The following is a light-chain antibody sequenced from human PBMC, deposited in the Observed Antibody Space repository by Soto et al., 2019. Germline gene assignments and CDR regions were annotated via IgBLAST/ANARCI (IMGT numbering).Light chain of an antibody. J-gene: IGKJ4*01. CDR2: GAS. V-gene: IGKV3-20*01. CDR1: QSVSSSY. CDR3: QQYGSSPLT. Sequence: EIVLTQSPGTLSLSPGERATLSCRASQSVSSSYLAWYQQKPGQAPRLLIYGASSRATGIPDRFSGSGSGTDFTLIICRLEPEDFAVYYCQQYGSSPLTFGAGTKVDIK.